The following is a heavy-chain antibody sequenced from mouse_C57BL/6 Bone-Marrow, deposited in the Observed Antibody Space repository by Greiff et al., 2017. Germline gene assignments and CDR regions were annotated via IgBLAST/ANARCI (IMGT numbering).Heavy chain of an antibody. CDR1: GYTFTSYW. Sequence: QVQLQQPGAELVKPGASVKVSCKASGYTFTSYWMHWVKQRPGQGLEWIGRIHPSDSDTNYNQKFKGKATLTVDKSSSTAYMQLSRLTSEDSAVYYCAISDYSNYVDAMDYWGQGTSVTVSS. D-gene: IGHD2-5*01. CDR3: AISDYSNYVDAMDY. V-gene: IGHV1-74*01. J-gene: IGHJ4*01. CDR2: IHPSDSDT.